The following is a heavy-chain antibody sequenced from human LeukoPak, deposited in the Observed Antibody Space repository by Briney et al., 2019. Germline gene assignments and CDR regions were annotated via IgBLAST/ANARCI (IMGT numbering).Heavy chain of an antibody. V-gene: IGHV4-38-2*02. J-gene: IGHJ6*03. CDR3: ARLGCSGGSCYQYYYYYMDV. D-gene: IGHD2-15*01. CDR1: GYSISSSYY. CDR2: IYHSGST. Sequence: SETLSLTCTVSGYSISSSYYWGWIRPPPGKGLEWIGSIYHSGSTYYNPSLKSRVTISVDTSKNQFSLKLSSVTAADTAVYYCARLGCSGGSCYQYYYYYMDVWGKGTTVTVSS.